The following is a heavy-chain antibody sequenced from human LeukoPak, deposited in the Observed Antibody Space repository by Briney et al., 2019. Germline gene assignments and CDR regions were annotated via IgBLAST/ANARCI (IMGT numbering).Heavy chain of an antibody. J-gene: IGHJ4*02. CDR1: GGSISSYY. D-gene: IGHD4-17*01. CDR3: AREVVDYVGVFDY. Sequence: SETLSLTCTVSGGSISSYYWSWIRQPPGKGLEWIGYVFYSGSTNYNPSLKSRVTISVDMSKNQFSLKLTSVTAADTAVYYCAREVVDYVGVFDYWGQGTLVTVSS. CDR2: VFYSGST. V-gene: IGHV4-59*01.